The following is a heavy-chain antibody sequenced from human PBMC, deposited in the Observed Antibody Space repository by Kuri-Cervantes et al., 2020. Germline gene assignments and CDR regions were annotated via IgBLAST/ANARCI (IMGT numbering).Heavy chain of an antibody. V-gene: IGHV3-23*01. D-gene: IGHD1-26*01. J-gene: IGHJ6*02. Sequence: ETLSLTCAASGFTCSSYAMSWVRQAPGKGLEWVSAISGSGGSTYYADSVKGRFTFSRDNSKNTVYLQMNSLRAEDTAVYYCAREVGATTFGYYYYGMDVWGQGTTVTVSS. CDR2: ISGSGGST. CDR3: AREVGATTFGYYYYGMDV. CDR1: GFTCSSYA.